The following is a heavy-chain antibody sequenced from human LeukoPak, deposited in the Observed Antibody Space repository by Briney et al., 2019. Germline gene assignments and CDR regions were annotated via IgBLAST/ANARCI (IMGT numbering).Heavy chain of an antibody. J-gene: IGHJ4*02. CDR3: ARRSYRGSAHFDY. CDR1: GGSFSGYY. V-gene: IGHV4-34*01. Sequence: RSSETLSLTCAVYGGSFSGYYWSWIRQPPGKGLEWIGEINHSGSTNYNPSLKSRVTISVDTSKNQFSLKLSSVTAADTAVYYCARRSYRGSAHFDYWGQGTLVTVSS. CDR2: INHSGST. D-gene: IGHD3-16*02.